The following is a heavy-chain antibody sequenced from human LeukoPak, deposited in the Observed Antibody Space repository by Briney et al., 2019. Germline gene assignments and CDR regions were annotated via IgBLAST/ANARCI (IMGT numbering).Heavy chain of an antibody. V-gene: IGHV3-30*04. CDR1: GFTFSSYA. Sequence: GRSLRLSCAASGFTFSSYAMHWVRQAPGKGLEWVAVISYDGRNKHYPDSVKGRFTISRDISTDTLWLQMDSLRTEDTAVYYCAKGPLRGTAAAIDYWGQGTLVTVSS. CDR2: ISYDGRNK. J-gene: IGHJ4*02. CDR3: AKGPLRGTAAAIDY. D-gene: IGHD2-2*01.